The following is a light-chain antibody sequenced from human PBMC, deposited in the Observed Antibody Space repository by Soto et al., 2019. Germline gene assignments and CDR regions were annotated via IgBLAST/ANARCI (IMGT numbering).Light chain of an antibody. Sequence: EIALTQSPGTLSLSPGERAALSCRASQSVGGDSLAWYQQKPGQAPRLLIYAASSRATGIPDRFSGSGSGTDFTLTISRLEPEDFAVYDCQQFRNSWTFGQGTKVEIK. CDR3: QQFRNSWT. V-gene: IGKV3-20*01. CDR1: QSVGGDS. CDR2: AAS. J-gene: IGKJ1*01.